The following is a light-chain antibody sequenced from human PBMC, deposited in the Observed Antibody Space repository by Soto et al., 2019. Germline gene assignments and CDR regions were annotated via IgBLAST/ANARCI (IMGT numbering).Light chain of an antibody. V-gene: IGKV3-15*01. CDR1: QSVGTN. CDR2: GTS. CDR3: QQYTNRPPWT. Sequence: EIVMTQSPATLSVSPGERATLSCRASQSVGTNLAWYQQKPGQAPRLLIFGTSTRATGIPARFSGRGSGTDFTITISSVQCDDFAGYYCQQYTNRPPWTFGQGTKGDMK. J-gene: IGKJ1*01.